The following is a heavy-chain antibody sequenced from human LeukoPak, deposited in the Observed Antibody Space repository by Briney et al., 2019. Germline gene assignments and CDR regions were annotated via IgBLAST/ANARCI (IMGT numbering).Heavy chain of an antibody. Sequence: PSETLSLTCTVSGGSLSSYCWSWIRQPPGKGLEWIGYIYYSGSTNYNPSLKSRVTISVDTSKNQFSLKLSSVTAADTAVYYCARQASSGWYPLVSYMDVWGKGTTVTVSS. CDR3: ARQASSGWYPLVSYMDV. CDR2: IYYSGST. V-gene: IGHV4-59*01. J-gene: IGHJ6*03. D-gene: IGHD6-19*01. CDR1: GGSLSSYC.